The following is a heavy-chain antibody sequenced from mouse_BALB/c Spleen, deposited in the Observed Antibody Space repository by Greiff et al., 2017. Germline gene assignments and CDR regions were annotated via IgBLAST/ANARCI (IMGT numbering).Heavy chain of an antibody. CDR2: ISNGGGST. Sequence: EVKLVESGGGLVQPGGSLKLSCAASGFTFSSYTMSWVRQTPEKRLEWVAYISNGGGSTYYPDTVKGRFTISRDNAKNTLYLQMSSLKSEDTAMYYCARHGSSHYYAMDYWGQGTSVTVSS. CDR1: GFTFSSYT. D-gene: IGHD1-1*01. V-gene: IGHV5-12-2*01. CDR3: ARHGSSHYYAMDY. J-gene: IGHJ4*01.